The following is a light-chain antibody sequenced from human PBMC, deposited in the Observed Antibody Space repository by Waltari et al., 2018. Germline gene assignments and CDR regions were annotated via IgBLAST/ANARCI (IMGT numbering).Light chain of an antibody. V-gene: IGKV1-5*03. CDR1: QSIGTW. CDR2: GAT. J-gene: IGKJ3*01. Sequence: DIQMTQSPSTLSASVGDRVTLTCRASQSIGTWLAWYQQKPGQAPKFLIYGATTIANAVPSRCSGSAATTEFTLTISILHPDDFATYYCQRYNSYPITFGPGTKVDI. CDR3: QRYNSYPIT.